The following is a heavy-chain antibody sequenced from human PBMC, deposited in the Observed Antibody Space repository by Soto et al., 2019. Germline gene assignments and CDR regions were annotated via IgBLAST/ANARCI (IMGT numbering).Heavy chain of an antibody. CDR2: IYYSGST. J-gene: IGHJ4*02. Sequence: QVQLQESGPGLVKPSETLSLTCTVSGGSVSSGSYYWSWIRQPPGKGLDWIGYIYYSGSTNYNPSLESRVTISVDTSKNQFSLKLSSVTAADTAVYYCARVGMVSAAVAGRKRFDYWGQGTLVTVSS. CDR3: ARVGMVSAAVAGRKRFDY. V-gene: IGHV4-61*01. CDR1: GGSVSSGSYY. D-gene: IGHD6-19*01.